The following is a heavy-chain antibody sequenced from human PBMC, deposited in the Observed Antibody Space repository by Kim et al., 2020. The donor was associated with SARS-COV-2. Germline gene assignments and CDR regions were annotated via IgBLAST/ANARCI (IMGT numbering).Heavy chain of an antibody. D-gene: IGHD2-2*02. V-gene: IGHV3-30*18. CDR1: GFTFSSYG. J-gene: IGHJ6*03. CDR3: AKLPVVPAAIPVGYYYY. Sequence: GGSLRLSCAASGFTFSSYGMHWVRQAPGKGLEWVAVISYDGSNKYYADSVKGRFTISRDNSKNTLYLQMNSLRAEDTAVYYCAKLPVVPAAIPVGYYYY. CDR2: ISYDGSNK.